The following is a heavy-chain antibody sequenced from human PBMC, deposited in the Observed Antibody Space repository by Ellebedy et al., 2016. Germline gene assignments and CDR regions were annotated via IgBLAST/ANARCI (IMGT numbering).Heavy chain of an antibody. J-gene: IGHJ4*02. Sequence: SLKISXAASGFTFSSYGMHWVRQASGKGLEWVAVIWYDRSNKYYADSVKGRFTISRDNSKNTLYLQMNSLRAEDTAVYYCARAQTDYRSGFDYWGQGTLVTVSS. CDR3: ARAQTDYRSGFDY. V-gene: IGHV3-33*01. D-gene: IGHD4/OR15-4a*01. CDR1: GFTFSSYG. CDR2: IWYDRSNK.